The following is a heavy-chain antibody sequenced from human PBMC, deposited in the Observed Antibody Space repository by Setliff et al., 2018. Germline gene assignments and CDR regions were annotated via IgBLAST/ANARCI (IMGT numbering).Heavy chain of an antibody. CDR2: VYDSGTT. D-gene: IGHD5-12*01. J-gene: IGHJ2*01. CDR3: ARNPDFLQYSFDL. CDR1: GGSVRSHY. Sequence: PSETLSLTCTVSGGSVRSHYWSWIRHSPGKGLEWIGTVYDSGTTYYNPSLKSRATISIDTSKSQFSLKLSSMTAADTALYYCARNPDFLQYSFDLWGRGTLVTVSS. V-gene: IGHV4-39*07.